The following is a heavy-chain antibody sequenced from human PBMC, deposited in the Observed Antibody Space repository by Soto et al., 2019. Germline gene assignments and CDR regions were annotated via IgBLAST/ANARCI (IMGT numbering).Heavy chain of an antibody. CDR2: IYSGGST. CDR3: ARDGLNCCGGRCFGVPMDG. CDR1: GFTVSSKY. J-gene: IGHJ6*03. V-gene: IGHV3-66*01. D-gene: IGHD2-15*01. Sequence: EVQLVESGGGLVQPGGSLRLSCAASGFTVSSKYMSWVRQAPGRGLEWVSLIYSGGSTSYADSVKGRFTIYRDNSKNTQYRQRNSLRDEGTAVYYCARDGLNCCGGRCFGVPMDGWGKGTTVTVSS.